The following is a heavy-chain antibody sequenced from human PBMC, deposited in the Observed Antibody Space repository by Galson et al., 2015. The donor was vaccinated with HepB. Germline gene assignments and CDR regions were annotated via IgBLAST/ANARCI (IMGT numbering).Heavy chain of an antibody. J-gene: IGHJ4*02. CDR2: IRTSDIYI. Sequence: SLRLSCAASGFTFSRHDMNWVRQAPGKGLEWVSSIRTSDIYIYYTDSVKGRFTISRDNARKSLYLKMNSLRPEDTAVYYCVRGSENTSGYYTNFNHWGQGTLVTVSS. D-gene: IGHD3-22*01. V-gene: IGHV3-21*01. CDR1: GFTFSRHD. CDR3: VRGSENTSGYYTNFNH.